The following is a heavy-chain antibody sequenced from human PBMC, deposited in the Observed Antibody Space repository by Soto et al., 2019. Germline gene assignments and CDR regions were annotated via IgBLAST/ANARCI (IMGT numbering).Heavy chain of an antibody. CDR2: IIPVLGVT. J-gene: IGHJ6*02. Sequence: QVQLVQSGAEVREPGSSVEVSCMASGSTFSSYTVNWVRQAPGQGLEWIGRIIPVLGVTHYARRFQGRVTITAERSRKTPNRELTSLTSEDPAVYYCARRRYCGVDCYNKFYYGMDVWGQGTTVTVSS. D-gene: IGHD2-21*02. CDR1: GSTFSSYT. CDR3: ARRRYCGVDCYNKFYYGMDV. V-gene: IGHV1-69*02.